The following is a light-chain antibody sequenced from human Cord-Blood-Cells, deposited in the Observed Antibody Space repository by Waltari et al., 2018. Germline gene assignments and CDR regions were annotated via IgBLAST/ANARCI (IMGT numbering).Light chain of an antibody. CDR2: DVS. CDR3: SSYTSSSTWV. Sequence: QSALTQPASVSGSPGQSITISCTGTSSDVGGYNYVSWYQPHPGKAPKLMIYDVSNRPSGVSNRFSGSKSGNTASLTISGLHAEDEADYYCSSYTSSSTWVFGGGTKLTVL. J-gene: IGLJ3*02. V-gene: IGLV2-14*01. CDR1: SSDVGGYNY.